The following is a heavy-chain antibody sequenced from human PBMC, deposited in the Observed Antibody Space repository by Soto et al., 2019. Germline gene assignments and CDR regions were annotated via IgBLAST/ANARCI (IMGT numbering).Heavy chain of an antibody. CDR3: ARDKRDLRFLEWSYY. J-gene: IGHJ4*01. Sequence: QVQLVESGGGVVQPGRSLRLSCAASGFTFSSYAMHWVRQAPGKGLEWVAVISYDGSNKYYADSVKGRFTISRDNSKNTLYLQMNRLRAEDTAVYYCARDKRDLRFLEWSYY. CDR1: GFTFSSYA. CDR2: ISYDGSNK. V-gene: IGHV3-30-3*01. D-gene: IGHD3-3*01.